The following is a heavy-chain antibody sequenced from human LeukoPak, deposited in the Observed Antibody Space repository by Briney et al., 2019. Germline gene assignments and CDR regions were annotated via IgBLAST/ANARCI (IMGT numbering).Heavy chain of an antibody. Sequence: SETLCLTCTVSGGSISSYYWSWIRQPAGKGLEWIGRIYTSGSSNYNPSLKRRVTMSVDTSKHQFSLRLSSVTAADTAVYYCARHQTRPRIVVVVAATEAWFDPWGQGTLVTVSS. CDR2: IYTSGSS. J-gene: IGHJ5*02. CDR1: GGSISSYY. CDR3: ARHQTRPRIVVVVAATEAWFDP. V-gene: IGHV4-4*07. D-gene: IGHD2-15*01.